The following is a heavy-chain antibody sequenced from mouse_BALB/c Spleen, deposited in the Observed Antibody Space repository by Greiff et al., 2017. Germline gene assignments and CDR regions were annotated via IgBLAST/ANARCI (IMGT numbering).Heavy chain of an antibody. CDR3: ARDYGSSY. CDR2: ISYSGST. Sequence: EVQGVESGPGLVKPSQSLSLTCTVTGYSITSDYAWNWIRQFPGNKLEWMGYISYSGSTSYNPSLKSRISITRDTSKNQFFLQLNSVTTEDTATYYCARDYGSSYWGQGTLVTVSA. CDR1: GYSITSDYA. V-gene: IGHV3-2*02. D-gene: IGHD1-1*01. J-gene: IGHJ3*01.